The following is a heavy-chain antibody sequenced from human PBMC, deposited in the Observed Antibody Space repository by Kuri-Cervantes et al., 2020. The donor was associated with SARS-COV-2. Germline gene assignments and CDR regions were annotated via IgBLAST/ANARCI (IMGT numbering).Heavy chain of an antibody. V-gene: IGHV1-18*01. CDR3: ARDLLGVGYCSGGSCPYYFDY. D-gene: IGHD2-15*01. J-gene: IGHJ4*02. CDR1: GYTFTSYG. CDR2: ISAYNGNT. Sequence: ASVKVSCKASGYTFTSYGISWVRQAPGQGLEWTGWISAYNGNTNYAQKLQGRVTMTTDTSTSTAYMELRSLRSDDTAVYYCARDLLGVGYCSGGSCPYYFDYWGQGTLVTVSS.